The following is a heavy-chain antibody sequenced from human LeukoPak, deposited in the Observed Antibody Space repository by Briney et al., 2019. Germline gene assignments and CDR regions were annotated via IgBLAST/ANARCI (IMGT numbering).Heavy chain of an antibody. D-gene: IGHD6-13*01. J-gene: IGHJ6*02. CDR3: ARDLIAAAGTWAYYYGMDV. V-gene: IGHV1-69*04. Sequence: ASVKVSCKASGGTFSSYAISWVRQAPGQGLEWMGRIIPILGIANYAQKFQGRVTITADKSTSTAYMELRSLRSDDTAVYYCARDLIAAAGTWAYYYGMDVWGQGTTVTVSS. CDR2: IIPILGIA. CDR1: GGTFSSYA.